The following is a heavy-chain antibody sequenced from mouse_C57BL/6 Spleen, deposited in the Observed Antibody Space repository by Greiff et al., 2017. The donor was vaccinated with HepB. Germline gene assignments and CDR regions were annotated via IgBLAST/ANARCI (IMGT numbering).Heavy chain of an antibody. CDR2: IYPRDGST. Sequence: QVQLQQSDAELVKPGASVKISCKVSGYTFTDHTIHWMKQRPEQGLEWIGYIYPRDGSTKYNEKFKGKATLTADKSSSTAYMQLNSLTSADSAVYFCASYYGSSYEYYAMDYWGQGTSVTVSS. D-gene: IGHD1-1*01. V-gene: IGHV1-78*01. CDR1: GYTFTDHT. J-gene: IGHJ4*01. CDR3: ASYYGSSYEYYAMDY.